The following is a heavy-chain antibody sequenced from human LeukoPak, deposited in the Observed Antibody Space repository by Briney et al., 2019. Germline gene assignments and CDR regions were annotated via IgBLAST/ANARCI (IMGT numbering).Heavy chain of an antibody. CDR3: AXXPRATKXEGP. Sequence: PSETLSLTCAVYGGSFSGYYWSWIRQPPGKGLEWIGEINHSGSTNYNPSLKSRVTISVDTSKNQFSLKLSSVTAAHTAVYYCAXXPRATKXEGPWGQGTLVTVSS. V-gene: IGHV4-34*01. J-gene: IGHJ5*02. CDR2: INHSGST. D-gene: IGHD2-8*01. CDR1: GGSFSGYY.